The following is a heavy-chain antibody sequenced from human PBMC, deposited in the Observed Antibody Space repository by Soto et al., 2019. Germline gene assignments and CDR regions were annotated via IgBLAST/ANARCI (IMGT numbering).Heavy chain of an antibody. CDR2: INHSGST. J-gene: IGHJ4*02. Sequence: TSETLSLTCAVYGGSFSGYYWSWIRQPPGKGLEWIGEINHSGSTNYNPSLKSRVTISVDTSKNQFSLKLSSVTAADTAVYYCARGWIYDSSGYPNNDYWGQGTLVTVS. CDR1: GGSFSGYY. CDR3: ARGWIYDSSGYPNNDY. V-gene: IGHV4-34*01. D-gene: IGHD3-22*01.